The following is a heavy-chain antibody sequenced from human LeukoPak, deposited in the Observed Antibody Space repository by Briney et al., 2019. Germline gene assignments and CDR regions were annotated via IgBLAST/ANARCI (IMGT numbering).Heavy chain of an antibody. CDR1: GYPVATSG. D-gene: IGHD6-6*01. CDR2: ISASNGNT. Sequence: ALRKPSSKASGYPVATSGISCVRQAARPRLKWMGWISASNGNTNYAQKLQGRVTMTTDTSTSTAYMKLRRLRSDDTAVYYCARLGIAARSLDYWGQGTLVTVSS. V-gene: IGHV1-18*01. J-gene: IGHJ4*02. CDR3: ARLGIAARSLDY.